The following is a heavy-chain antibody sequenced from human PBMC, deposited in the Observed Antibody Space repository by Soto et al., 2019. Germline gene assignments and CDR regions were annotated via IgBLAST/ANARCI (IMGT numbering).Heavy chain of an antibody. CDR3: SRQASDFWSGKPQYYMDV. V-gene: IGHV3-73*01. J-gene: IGHJ6*03. CDR2: IRSKPNNYAT. Sequence: GGSLRLSCAASGFTFSGSAMHWVRQASGKGLEGVGRIRSKPNNYATAYGASVKGRFTISRDDSKNTAYLQMNSLNTEDTAVYYCSRQASDFWSGKPQYYMDVWGKGTTVTVSS. D-gene: IGHD3-3*01. CDR1: GFTFSGSA.